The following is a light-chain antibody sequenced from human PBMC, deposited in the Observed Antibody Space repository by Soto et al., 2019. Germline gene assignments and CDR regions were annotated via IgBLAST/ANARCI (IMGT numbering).Light chain of an antibody. CDR3: CSYAGSNNFPYV. J-gene: IGLJ1*01. V-gene: IGLV2-8*01. CDR2: EVS. Sequence: QSALTQPPPASGSPGQSVTISCTGTSSDVGGYNYVSWYQQHPGKAPKLMIYEVSKRPSGVPDRFSGSKSGNTASLTVSGLQAEDEADYYCCSYAGSNNFPYVFGTGTKVTVL. CDR1: SSDVGGYNY.